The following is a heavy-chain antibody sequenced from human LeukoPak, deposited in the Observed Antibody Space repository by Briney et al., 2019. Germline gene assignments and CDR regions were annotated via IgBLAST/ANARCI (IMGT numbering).Heavy chain of an antibody. D-gene: IGHD6-13*01. Sequence: GGSVKVSCKASGYTFTGYYIHWVRQAPGQGLEWMGWIDPNSGGTNYAQKFQGRVTMTRDTSISTAYMELSKLTSADTAVYRCATPSSSSWYGFDPWGQGTLVTVSS. CDR2: IDPNSGGT. CDR3: ATPSSSSWYGFDP. CDR1: GYTFTGYY. J-gene: IGHJ5*02. V-gene: IGHV1-2*02.